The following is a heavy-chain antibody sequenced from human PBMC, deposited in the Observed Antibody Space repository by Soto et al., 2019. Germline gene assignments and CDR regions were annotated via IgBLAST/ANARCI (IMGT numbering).Heavy chain of an antibody. Sequence: SETLSLTCTVSGGSISSYYWSWIRQPPGKGLEWIGYIYYSGSTNYNPSLKSRVTISVDTSKNQFSLKLSSVTAADTAVYYCARDSGSPYYYYYMDVWGKGTTVTVSS. J-gene: IGHJ6*03. V-gene: IGHV4-59*01. CDR1: GGSISSYY. CDR2: IYYSGST. CDR3: ARDSGSPYYYYYMDV. D-gene: IGHD3-10*01.